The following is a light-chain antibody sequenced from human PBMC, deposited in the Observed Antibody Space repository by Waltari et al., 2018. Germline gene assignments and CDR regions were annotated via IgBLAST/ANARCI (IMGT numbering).Light chain of an antibody. CDR1: QSLSNF. CDR3: QQRSNFGT. V-gene: IGKV3-11*01. J-gene: IGKJ1*01. Sequence: EVVLTQSPATLSLSPGERATLSCRASQSLSNFVAWYQHKPGQVPRLLIDDASNRAAGTPARFRGSGSGTDFTLTISGLEPEDSAVYYCQQRSNFGTFGQGTKVEIK. CDR2: DAS.